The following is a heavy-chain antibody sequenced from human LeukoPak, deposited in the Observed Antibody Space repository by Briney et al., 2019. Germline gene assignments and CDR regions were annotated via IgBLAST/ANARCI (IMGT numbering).Heavy chain of an antibody. Sequence: PSETLSLTCTVSGGSITNYYWNWIRQPPGKGLEWIGYIYYTGGTDYNPSLKSRVTFSVDTSKNQFSLKLSSVTAADTAVYYCARGSPEHSSILQKWGQGTLVTVSS. J-gene: IGHJ4*02. CDR2: IYYTGGT. CDR1: GGSITNYY. V-gene: IGHV4-59*01. D-gene: IGHD1/OR15-1a*01. CDR3: ARGSPEHSSILQK.